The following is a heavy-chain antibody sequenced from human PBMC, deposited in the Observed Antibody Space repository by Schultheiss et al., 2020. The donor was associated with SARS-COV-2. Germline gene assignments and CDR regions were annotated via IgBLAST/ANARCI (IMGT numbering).Heavy chain of an antibody. CDR1: GFTFDDYA. Sequence: GGSLRLSCAAFGFTFDDYAMHWVRQAPGKGLEWVSGISWNSGSIGYADSVKGRFTISRDNAKNSLYLQMNSLRAEDTALYYCAKDGASRDYFDYWGQGTLVTVAS. V-gene: IGHV3-9*01. CDR2: ISWNSGSI. J-gene: IGHJ4*02. CDR3: AKDGASRDYFDY. D-gene: IGHD2-2*01.